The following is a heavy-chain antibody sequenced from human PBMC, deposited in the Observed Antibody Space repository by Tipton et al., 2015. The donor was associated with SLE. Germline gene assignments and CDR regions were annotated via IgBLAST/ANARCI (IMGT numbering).Heavy chain of an antibody. D-gene: IGHD3-10*02. CDR2: IHYSGNT. CDR3: ARRTGPYVVVAHRFDH. CDR1: GDSKISTPYY. J-gene: IGHJ5*02. Sequence: TLSLTCTVSGDSKISTPYYWGWIRQPPGKGLEWIGTIHYSGNTYYNPSLESRLTMSVDTSKNQFSLTLGSVTAADTAVYFCARRTGPYVVVAHRFDHWGQGTLVIVSS. V-gene: IGHV4-39*07.